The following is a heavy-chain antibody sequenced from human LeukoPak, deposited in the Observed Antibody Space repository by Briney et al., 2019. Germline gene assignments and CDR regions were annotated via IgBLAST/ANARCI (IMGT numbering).Heavy chain of an antibody. Sequence: GGSLRLSCAASGFTFSSHWMHWVRQAPGKGLVWVSRINSDGSSISYADSVKGRFTISRDNAKNTLYLQMNSLRAEDTAVYYCANSGYCSGGSCYSDFDYWGQGTLVTVSS. CDR2: INSDGSSI. CDR1: GFTFSSHW. D-gene: IGHD2-15*01. CDR3: ANSGYCSGGSCYSDFDY. V-gene: IGHV3-74*01. J-gene: IGHJ4*02.